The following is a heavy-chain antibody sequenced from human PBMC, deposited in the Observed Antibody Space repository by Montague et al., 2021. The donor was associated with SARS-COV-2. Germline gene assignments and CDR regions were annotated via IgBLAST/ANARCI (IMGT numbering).Heavy chain of an antibody. Sequence: SETLSLTCSVSGDSINNGRYYWGWIRQPPGKGLEWIGTIYYSGSAYYXPSLKSRVTISVDTSKDQFSLKLNSVTATDTAVYYCARLESTRGVIIRGAFHIWGQGTKVTVSS. D-gene: IGHD3-10*01. CDR3: ARLESTRGVIIRGAFHI. V-gene: IGHV4-39*01. CDR1: GDSINNGRYY. CDR2: IYYSGSA. J-gene: IGHJ3*02.